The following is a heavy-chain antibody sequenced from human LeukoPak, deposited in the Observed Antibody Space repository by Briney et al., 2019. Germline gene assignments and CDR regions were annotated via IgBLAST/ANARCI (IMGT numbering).Heavy chain of an antibody. CDR1: GGSIYGHY. J-gene: IGHJ4*02. CDR3: TRDGDSGGSFDS. CDR2: IYYSGSP. D-gene: IGHD6-25*01. Sequence: SGTLSLTCTVSGGSIYGHYWSWGRDRPREGVGCIGYIYYSGSPKYNPSLNSRATIALDTSKNQFFLKMTSVTAADTAVYYCTRDGDSGGSFDSWGQGALVTVSS. V-gene: IGHV4-59*11.